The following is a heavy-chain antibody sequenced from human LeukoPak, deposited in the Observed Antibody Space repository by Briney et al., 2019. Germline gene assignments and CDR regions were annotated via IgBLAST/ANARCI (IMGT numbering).Heavy chain of an antibody. V-gene: IGHV3-21*01. CDR2: ISSSSSYI. CDR3: ARDTTSPLRFFDY. CDR1: GFTFSSYS. Sequence: GSLRLSCAASGFTFSSYSMNWVRQAPGKGLEWVSSISSSSSYIYYADSVKGRFTISRDNAKNSLYLQMNSLRAEDTAVYYCARDTTSPLRFFDYWGQGTLVTVSS. D-gene: IGHD1-1*01. J-gene: IGHJ4*02.